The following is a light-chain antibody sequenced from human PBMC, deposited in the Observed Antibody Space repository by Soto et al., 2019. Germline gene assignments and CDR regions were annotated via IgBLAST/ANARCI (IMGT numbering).Light chain of an antibody. CDR2: GAS. CDR1: QSISSNH. V-gene: IGKV3-20*01. Sequence: EIVLTQSPGTLSMSPGERATLSCRASQSISSNHLAWYQQKPGQAPRLLIYGASSRATGIPDRFSGSGSGKDFTLTISRLEAEDFAVYYCQQYGSSPRTLGQGTKVEFK. J-gene: IGKJ1*01. CDR3: QQYGSSPRT.